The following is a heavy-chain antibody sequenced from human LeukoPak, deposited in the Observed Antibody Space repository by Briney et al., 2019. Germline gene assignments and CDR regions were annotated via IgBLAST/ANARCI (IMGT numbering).Heavy chain of an antibody. D-gene: IGHD6-19*01. Sequence: ASVKVSCKASGYTFNTYGINWVRQAPGQGLEWMGWISTYDGNTNYAQNLQGRVTMTTDTSTRTAYMELRSLRSGDTAVYYCARWSYSSDWYFGTFDIWGQGTTVTISS. J-gene: IGHJ3*02. CDR1: GYTFNTYG. V-gene: IGHV1-18*01. CDR3: ARWSYSSDWYFGTFDI. CDR2: ISTYDGNT.